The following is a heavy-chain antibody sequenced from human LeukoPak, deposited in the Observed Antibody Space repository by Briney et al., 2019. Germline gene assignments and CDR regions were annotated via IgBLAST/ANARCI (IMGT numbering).Heavy chain of an antibody. CDR2: IYHSGSA. CDR1: GGSISSGGYS. V-gene: IGHV4-30-2*01. CDR3: ARAVHNYDFWSGYLYYFDY. D-gene: IGHD3-3*01. J-gene: IGHJ4*02. Sequence: SETLSLTCTVSGGSISSGGYSWSWIRRPPGKGLEWIGYIYHSGSAYYNPSLKSRVTISVDRSKNQFSLKLSSVTAADTAVYYCARAVHNYDFWSGYLYYFDYWGQGTLVTVSS.